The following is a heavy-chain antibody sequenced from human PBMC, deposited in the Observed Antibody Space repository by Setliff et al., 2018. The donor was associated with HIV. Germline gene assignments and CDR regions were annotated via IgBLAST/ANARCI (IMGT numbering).Heavy chain of an antibody. V-gene: IGHV1-2*02. D-gene: IGHD2-8*02. CDR1: GYTFSDYY. Sequence: ASVKVSCKASGYTFSDYYMHWVRQAPGQGLEWMGWINPNSGGTKSAQKFQGRVTMTWDTSISTYYMEVTRLKSDDTAVYYCARVRGHCTGGGCYSDYYGMDVWGQGTTVTVTS. CDR2: INPNSGGT. CDR3: ARVRGHCTGGGCYSDYYGMDV. J-gene: IGHJ6*02.